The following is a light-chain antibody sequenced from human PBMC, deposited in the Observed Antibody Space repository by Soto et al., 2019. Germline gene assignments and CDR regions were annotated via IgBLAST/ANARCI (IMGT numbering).Light chain of an antibody. V-gene: IGLV4-69*01. CDR3: QTLGTGIHVV. CDR2: LDSDGSH. Sequence: QPVLTQSPSASASLGASVKLTCTLSSGHSSYAIAWHQQQPEKGPRYLMKLDSDGSHTKGDAIPDRFSGSSSGAERYRTSSSLQSEDEADYYCQTLGTGIHVVFGGGTKLTVL. J-gene: IGLJ2*01. CDR1: SGHSSYA.